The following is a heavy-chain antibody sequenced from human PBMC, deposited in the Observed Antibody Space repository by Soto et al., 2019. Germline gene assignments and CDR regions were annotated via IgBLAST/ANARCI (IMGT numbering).Heavy chain of an antibody. V-gene: IGHV3-23*01. D-gene: IGHD3-22*01. Sequence: GSLRLSCAASGFTFSSYAMSWVRQAPGKGLEWVSAISGSGGSTYYADSVKGRFTISRDNSKNTLYLQMNSLRAEDTAVYYCAKDNYYYDSSGSFGMDVWGQGTTVPVSS. CDR3: AKDNYYYDSSGSFGMDV. CDR2: ISGSGGST. CDR1: GFTFSSYA. J-gene: IGHJ6*01.